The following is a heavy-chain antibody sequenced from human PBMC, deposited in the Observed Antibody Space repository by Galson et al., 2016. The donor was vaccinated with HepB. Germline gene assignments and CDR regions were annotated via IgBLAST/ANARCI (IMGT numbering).Heavy chain of an antibody. D-gene: IGHD5-24*01. J-gene: IGHJ4*02. CDR1: GFTFSSYA. CDR3: AGEDRRDGFKYYFDY. CDR2: ISKDGSDY. V-gene: IGHV3-30-3*01. Sequence: SLRLSCAASGFTFSSYAMDWVRQAPGKGLEWMAVISKDGSDYYYADSVKGRFTISSDNSKNTLYLQMNSLRAEDTAVYYCAGEDRRDGFKYYFDYWGQGTLVTVSS.